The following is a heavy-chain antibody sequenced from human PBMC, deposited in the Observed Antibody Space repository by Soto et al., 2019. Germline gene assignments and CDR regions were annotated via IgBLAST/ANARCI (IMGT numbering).Heavy chain of an antibody. J-gene: IGHJ5*02. D-gene: IGHD6-13*01. CDR3: ARVEAAAGSIDNWFDP. Sequence: SETLSLTCTVSGGSISSYYWSWIRQPPGKGLEWIGYIYYSGSTNYNPSLKSRVTISVDTSKNQFSLKLSSVTAADTAVYYCARVEAAAGSIDNWFDPWGQGTLVTVSS. V-gene: IGHV4-59*01. CDR2: IYYSGST. CDR1: GGSISSYY.